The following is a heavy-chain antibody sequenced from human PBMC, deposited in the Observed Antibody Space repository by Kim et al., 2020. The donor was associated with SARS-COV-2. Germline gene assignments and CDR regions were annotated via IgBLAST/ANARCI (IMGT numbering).Heavy chain of an antibody. Sequence: PKFHGRVTVTRDTSTRTVYMELSSMRSEDTAVYYCARDRVDTAMVNAFDYWGQGTLVTVSS. V-gene: IGHV1-46*01. J-gene: IGHJ4*02. CDR3: ARDRVDTAMVNAFDY. D-gene: IGHD5-18*01.